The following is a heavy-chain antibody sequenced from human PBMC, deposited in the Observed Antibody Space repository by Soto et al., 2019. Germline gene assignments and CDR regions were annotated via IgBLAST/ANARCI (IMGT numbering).Heavy chain of an antibody. J-gene: IGHJ4*02. D-gene: IGHD5-12*01. CDR2: ISSSSSTI. CDR3: ARDAGSSGYGSGDY. CDR1: GFTFSSYS. V-gene: IGHV3-48*01. Sequence: EVQLVESGGGLVQPGGSLRLSCAASGFTFSSYSMNWVRQAPGKGLEWVSYISSSSSTIYYADSVKGRFTIARDNAKNSVYLQMSSLRAEDAAVYYCARDAGSSGYGSGDYWGQGALVTVSS.